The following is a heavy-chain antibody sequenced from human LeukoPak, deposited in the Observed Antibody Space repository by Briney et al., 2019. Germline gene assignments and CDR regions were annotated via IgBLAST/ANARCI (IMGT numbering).Heavy chain of an antibody. CDR3: AKEVIVGVSFDS. J-gene: IGHJ4*02. CDR1: GFTFSSYA. CDR2: ISGSGGST. D-gene: IGHD1-26*01. Sequence: GGSLRLSCAASGFTFSSYAMSWVRQAPGKGLEWVAAISGSGGSTYCADSVKGRFTISRDNSKNTLYLQMNSLRAEDTAVYYCAKEVIVGVSFDSWGQGTLVTVSS. V-gene: IGHV3-23*01.